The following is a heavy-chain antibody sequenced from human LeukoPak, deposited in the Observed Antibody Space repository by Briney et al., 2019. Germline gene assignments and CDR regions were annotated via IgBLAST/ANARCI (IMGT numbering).Heavy chain of an antibody. D-gene: IGHD3-16*02. CDR2: ISGSGGST. CDR3: AKDPGEGYHYFDY. CDR1: GFTFSSYA. V-gene: IGHV3-23*01. J-gene: IGHJ4*02. Sequence: GGSLRLSCAASGFTFSSYAMNWVRQAPGKGLEWVSAISGSGGSTYYADSMKGRFTISRDNSKNTLYLQMNSLRAEDTAVYYCAKDPGEGYHYFDYWGQGALVTVSS.